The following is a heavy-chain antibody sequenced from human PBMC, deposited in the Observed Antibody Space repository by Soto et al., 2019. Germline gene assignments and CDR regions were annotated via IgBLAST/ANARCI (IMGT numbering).Heavy chain of an antibody. CDR2: ISYDGSNK. D-gene: IGHD4-17*01. CDR3: ARAFTVTTGGAIYYYYMDV. V-gene: IGHV3-30*03. CDR1: GFTFSSYG. J-gene: IGHJ6*03. Sequence: GGSLRLSCAASGFTFSSYGMHWVLQAPGQWLEWVAVISYDGSNKYYADSVKGRFTISRENSKNTLYMQMNSLRSEDTAVYYCARAFTVTTGGAIYYYYMDVWGKGTTVTVSS.